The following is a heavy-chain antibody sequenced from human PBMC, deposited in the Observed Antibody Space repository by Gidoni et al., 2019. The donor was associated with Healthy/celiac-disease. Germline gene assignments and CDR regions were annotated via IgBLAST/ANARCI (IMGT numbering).Heavy chain of an antibody. J-gene: IGHJ5*02. Sequence: QVQLVESGGGVVQPGRSLRLSCAASGFTFSSYGMHWVRQAPGKGLEWVAVIWYDGSNKYYADSVKGRFTISRDNSKNTLYLQMNSLRVEDTAVYYCARDGDSSGMGSWFDPWGQGTLVTVSS. V-gene: IGHV3-33*01. CDR2: IWYDGSNK. D-gene: IGHD6-19*01. CDR1: GFTFSSYG. CDR3: ARDGDSSGMGSWFDP.